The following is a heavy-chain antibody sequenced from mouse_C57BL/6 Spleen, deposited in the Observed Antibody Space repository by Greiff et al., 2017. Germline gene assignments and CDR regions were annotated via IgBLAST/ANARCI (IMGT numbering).Heavy chain of an antibody. CDR2: IYPGGGDT. CDR1: GYAFSSSW. CDR3: ARDSNFDY. J-gene: IGHJ2*01. Sequence: QVQLQQPGPELVKPGASVKISCKASGYAFSSSWMNWVKQRPGKGLEWIGLIYPGGGDTNYNGKFKGKDTLTADKSSSTAYMQLSSLASEDSAVYFCARDSNFDYWGQGTTLTVSS. V-gene: IGHV1-82*01. D-gene: IGHD2-5*01.